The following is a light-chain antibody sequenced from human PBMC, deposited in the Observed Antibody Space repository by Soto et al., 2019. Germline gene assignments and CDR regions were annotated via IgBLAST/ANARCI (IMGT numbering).Light chain of an antibody. J-gene: IGKJ5*01. V-gene: IGKV3-11*01. CDR2: DAS. CDR3: QQRSNWPPIT. CDR1: QSVSRY. Sequence: EFVLTQSPGTLSLSPGERATLSCRASQSVSRYLAWYQQKPGQAPRLLIYDASNRATGIPARFSGSGSGTDFTLTISSLEPEDFAVYYCQQRSNWPPITFGQGTRLENK.